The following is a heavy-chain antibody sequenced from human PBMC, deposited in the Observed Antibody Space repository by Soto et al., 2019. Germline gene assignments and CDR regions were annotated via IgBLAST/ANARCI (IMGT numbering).Heavy chain of an antibody. V-gene: IGHV1-46*01. CDR1: GYTFTSYY. CDR2: INPSGGST. J-gene: IGHJ4*02. Sequence: ASVKVSCKASGYTFTSYYMHWVRQAPGQGLEWMGIINPSGGSTSYAQKFQGRVTMTRDTSTSTVYMELSSLRSEDTAVYYCARDSTAYSSGWYSVYWGQGTLVTVSS. D-gene: IGHD6-19*01. CDR3: ARDSTAYSSGWYSVY.